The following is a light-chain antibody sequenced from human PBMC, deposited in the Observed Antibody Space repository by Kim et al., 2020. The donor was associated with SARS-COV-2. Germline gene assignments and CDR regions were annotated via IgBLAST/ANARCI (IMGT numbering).Light chain of an antibody. CDR1: QSIGTY. V-gene: IGKV3-11*01. Sequence: EIVLTQSPVTLSLPPGERATLSCRASQSIGTYLAWYQQKPGQAPRLVLYDVSNRATGIPGRFSGSGSGTDFTLTISSLDPEDFAVYYCQQRSDWPLTFGGGTKLEI. CDR2: DVS. J-gene: IGKJ4*01. CDR3: QQRSDWPLT.